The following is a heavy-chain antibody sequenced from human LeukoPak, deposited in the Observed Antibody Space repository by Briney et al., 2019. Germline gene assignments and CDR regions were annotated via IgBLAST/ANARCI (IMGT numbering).Heavy chain of an antibody. D-gene: IGHD2-21*01. V-gene: IGHV4-38-2*01. CDR3: ARLIAIPVEGFDY. CDR1: GYSISRGYY. Sequence: PSETLSLTCAVSGYSISRGYYWGWIRQPPGEGLERIGSIYHSGSTYYNPSLKSRVTISVDTSKNQFSLKLSSVTAADTAVYYCARLIAIPVEGFDYWGQGTLVTASS. CDR2: IYHSGST. J-gene: IGHJ4*02.